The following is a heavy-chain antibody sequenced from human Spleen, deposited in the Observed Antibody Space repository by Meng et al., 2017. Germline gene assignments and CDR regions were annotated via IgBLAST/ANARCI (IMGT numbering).Heavy chain of an antibody. CDR1: GYNFPDYY. CDR2: INPNSGGT. J-gene: IGHJ1*01. V-gene: IGHV1-2*02. D-gene: IGHD3-22*01. CDR3: ARTPIDFDSSGYYLQD. Sequence: ASVKVSCKPSGYNFPDYYIHWVRQAPGQGLEWMGWINPNSGGTNYAQKFQGRVTMTRDTSISTAYVELSRLRSDDTAVYYCARTPIDFDSSGYYLQDWGQGTLVTVSS.